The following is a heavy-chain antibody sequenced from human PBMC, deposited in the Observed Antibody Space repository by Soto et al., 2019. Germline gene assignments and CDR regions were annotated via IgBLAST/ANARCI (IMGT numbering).Heavy chain of an antibody. CDR2: ISGSGGST. CDR1: GLFFSSYA. J-gene: IGHJ4*02. Sequence: EVRLLESGGGLVQPGGSLRLSCAASGLFFSSYAMSWVRQAPGKGMEWVSAISGSGGSTYYADSVEGPFTISRDNSKSALYLQMKGLRAEDTAVYYCAYTYCSDTSCLIPSSSGYYFDYWGQGTLVTVSS. D-gene: IGHD2-15*01. V-gene: IGHV3-23*01. CDR3: AYTYCSDTSCLIPSSSGYYFDY.